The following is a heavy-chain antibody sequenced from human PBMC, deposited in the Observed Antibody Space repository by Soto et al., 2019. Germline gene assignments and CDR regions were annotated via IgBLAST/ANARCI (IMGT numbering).Heavy chain of an antibody. Sequence: GESLKISCKGSGYSFTKYFIGWVRQMPGKGLEWMGIIYPGDSDARYSPSFQGQVIISADKSINTAYLQWSSLQASDTAVFYCARTYSGTYPPPYYFDYWGQGTLVTVSS. D-gene: IGHD1-26*01. CDR3: ARTYSGTYPPPYYFDY. CDR1: GYSFTKYF. V-gene: IGHV5-51*01. J-gene: IGHJ4*02. CDR2: IYPGDSDA.